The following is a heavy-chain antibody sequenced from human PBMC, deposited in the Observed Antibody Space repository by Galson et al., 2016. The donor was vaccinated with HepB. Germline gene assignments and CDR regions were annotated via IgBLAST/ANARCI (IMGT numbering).Heavy chain of an antibody. J-gene: IGHJ4*02. D-gene: IGHD2/OR15-2a*01. CDR3: AKARFYESTTYHSAGEY. CDR2: ISGDATST. Sequence: SLRLSCAASGFTFRNYAMNWVRQAPGKGLEWVSAISGDATSTYYADSVKGRFTISRDNSKNTLYLQMNSLRAEDTAIYYCAKARFYESTTYHSAGEYCGQGILVVVSS. CDR1: GFTFRNYA. V-gene: IGHV3-23*01.